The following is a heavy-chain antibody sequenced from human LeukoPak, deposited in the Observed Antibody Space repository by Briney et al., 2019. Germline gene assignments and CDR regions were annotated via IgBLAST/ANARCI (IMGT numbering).Heavy chain of an antibody. CDR3: AKFSGVVPAAYPPVYYYGMDV. J-gene: IGHJ6*02. CDR1: GFTFSSYT. V-gene: IGHV3-21*04. Sequence: KSGGSLRLSCAASGFTFSSYTMHWIRQAPGKGLERVSSISGSNSYIFYADSVKGRFTVSRDNAKDSLYLQINSLRVEDTAVYYCAKFSGVVPAAYPPVYYYGMDVWGQGTTVTVSS. CDR2: ISGSNSYI. D-gene: IGHD2-2*01.